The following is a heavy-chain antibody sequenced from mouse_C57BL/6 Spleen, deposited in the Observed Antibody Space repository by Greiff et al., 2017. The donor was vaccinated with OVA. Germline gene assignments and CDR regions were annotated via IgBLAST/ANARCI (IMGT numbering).Heavy chain of an antibody. CDR2: IYPGSGST. CDR3: ARDGLITTVVATKDAMDY. D-gene: IGHD1-1*01. CDR1: GYTFTSYW. Sequence: QVQLQQPGAELVKPGASVKMSCKASGYTFTSYWITWVKQRPGQGLEWIGDIYPGSGSTNYNEKFKSKATLTVDTSSSTAYMQLSSLTSEDSAVYYCARDGLITTVVATKDAMDYWGQGTSVTVSS. J-gene: IGHJ4*01. V-gene: IGHV1-55*01.